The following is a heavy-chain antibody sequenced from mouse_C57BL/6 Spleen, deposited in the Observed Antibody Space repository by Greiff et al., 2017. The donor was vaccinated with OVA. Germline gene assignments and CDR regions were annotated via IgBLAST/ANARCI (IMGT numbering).Heavy chain of an antibody. CDR1: GYTFTSHW. D-gene: IGHD2-4*01. V-gene: IGHV1-56*01. J-gene: IGHJ4*01. CDR3: ARGDVNYDYGDAMDY. CDR2: IFPGSGRT. Sequence: QVQLQQSGPELVRPGASVKISCKAPGYTFTSHWMQWVRQRPGQGLEWIGEIFPGSGRTYYNEKFKGQATLTVDTSSSTAYMQLSSLTSEDSAVYFWARGDVNYDYGDAMDYWGKGTSVTVSS.